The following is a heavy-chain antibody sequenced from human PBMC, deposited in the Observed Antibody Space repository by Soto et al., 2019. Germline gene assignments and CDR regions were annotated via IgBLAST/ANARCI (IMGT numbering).Heavy chain of an antibody. V-gene: IGHV4-4*02. CDR1: GDSVSSNKW. Sequence: SETLSLTCAVSGDSVSSNKWWGWVRQSPGKGLEWIADMLHSGTTSYSPSLESRVTLSIDKSKNQFSLRLNSVTVADTAVYFCARHGMDYYDSSGYYYSPYYFDYWGQG. D-gene: IGHD3-22*01. CDR3: ARHGMDYYDSSGYYYSPYYFDY. J-gene: IGHJ4*02. CDR2: MLHSGTT.